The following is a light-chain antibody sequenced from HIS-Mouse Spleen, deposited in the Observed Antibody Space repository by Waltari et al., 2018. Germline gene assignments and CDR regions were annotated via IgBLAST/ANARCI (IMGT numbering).Light chain of an antibody. Sequence: SSELTQDPAVSVALGQTVRITCPGSSLRIYYARWYQQTPGQAPVLVIYGKNNRPSGIPDRFSGSSSGNTASLTITGAQAEDEADYYCNSRDSSGNHVVFGGGTKLTVL. V-gene: IGLV3-19*01. J-gene: IGLJ2*01. CDR2: GKN. CDR1: SLRIYY. CDR3: NSRDSSGNHVV.